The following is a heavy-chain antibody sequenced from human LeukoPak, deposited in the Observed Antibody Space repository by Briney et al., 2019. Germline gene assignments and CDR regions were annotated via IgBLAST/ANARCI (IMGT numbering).Heavy chain of an antibody. CDR1: GFTFSSYS. Sequence: GSLRLSCAASGFTFSSYSMNWVRQAPGKGLEWVSSISSSSSYIYYADSVKGRFTISRDNAKNSLYLQMNSLRAEDTAVYYCARAKRYYDSSGSSSYYFDYCGQGTLVTVSS. J-gene: IGHJ4*02. CDR3: ARAKRYYDSSGSSSYYFDY. V-gene: IGHV3-21*01. CDR2: ISSSSSYI. D-gene: IGHD3-22*01.